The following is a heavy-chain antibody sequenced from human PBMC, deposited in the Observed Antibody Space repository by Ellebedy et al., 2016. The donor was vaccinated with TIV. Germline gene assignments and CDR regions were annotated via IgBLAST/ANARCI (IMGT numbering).Heavy chain of an antibody. CDR2: IYNSVIT. CDR3: ARLAPLILAGTSYYHAMDV. D-gene: IGHD3-10*01. CDR1: GGSISSNY. J-gene: IGHJ6*01. Sequence: MPGGSLRLSCTVSGGSISSNYWDWIRQPPGKGLEWIGYIYNSVITNYNPSLKSRVTVAVDTSKNQFSLKVSSVTAADTAVYYCARLAPLILAGTSYYHAMDVWGQGTTVTVSS. V-gene: IGHV4-59*08.